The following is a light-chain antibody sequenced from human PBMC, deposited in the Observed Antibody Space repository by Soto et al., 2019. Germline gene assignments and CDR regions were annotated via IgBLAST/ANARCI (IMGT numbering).Light chain of an antibody. CDR1: NSDVGSYNL. Sequence: QSALTQPASGSGSPGQSITISCTGNNSDVGSYNLVSWYQQHPGKAPKLMIYEVSKRPSGVSNRFSGSKSGNTASLTISGLQAEDEADYYCCSYAGSSTYVFGTGTKVTVL. CDR2: EVS. J-gene: IGLJ1*01. V-gene: IGLV2-23*02. CDR3: CSYAGSSTYV.